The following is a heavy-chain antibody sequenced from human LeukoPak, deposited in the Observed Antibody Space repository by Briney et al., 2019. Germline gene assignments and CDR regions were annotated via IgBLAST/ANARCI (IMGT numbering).Heavy chain of an antibody. Sequence: PSETLSLTCTVSGGSISSYYRSWIRQPPGKGLEWIGYISYSGSTTYNPSLKSGVTMSVDWPRNQFSLKLNSVTAADTAVYYCARHIDNGWYAFWGQGTLVTVSS. J-gene: IGHJ4*02. V-gene: IGHV4-59*08. CDR3: ARHIDNGWYAF. CDR1: GGSISSYY. D-gene: IGHD6-19*01. CDR2: ISYSGST.